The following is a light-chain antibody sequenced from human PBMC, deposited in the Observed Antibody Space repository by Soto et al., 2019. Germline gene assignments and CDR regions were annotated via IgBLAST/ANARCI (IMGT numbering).Light chain of an antibody. J-gene: IGKJ2*01. CDR3: QQRSGWYT. Sequence: DIVLTQSPATLSLSPGERATLSCRASQSVSTYVAWYQQKPGQAPRLLVYDASNRATGIPARFSGSGSGTYFTLTISGLEPEDFAIYYCQQRSGWYTFGQGTKVDIK. CDR2: DAS. CDR1: QSVSTY. V-gene: IGKV3-11*01.